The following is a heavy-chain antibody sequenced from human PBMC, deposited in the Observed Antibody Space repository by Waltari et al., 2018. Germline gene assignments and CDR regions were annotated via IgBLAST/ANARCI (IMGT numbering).Heavy chain of an antibody. CDR3: AKDSGRESSGFALDH. CDR1: VLHFNRYA. J-gene: IGHJ4*02. Sequence: EVQLLESGGGVVQPGGALRLSCAVSVLHFNRYAMSWVRQGPGKGLQWVSTISGDGSSIYYADSVRGRFTISRDNSKTTLNLQMDSLRAEDTAIYYCAKDSGRESSGFALDHWGQGTPVSVSS. V-gene: IGHV3-23*01. D-gene: IGHD3-22*01. CDR2: ISGDGSSI.